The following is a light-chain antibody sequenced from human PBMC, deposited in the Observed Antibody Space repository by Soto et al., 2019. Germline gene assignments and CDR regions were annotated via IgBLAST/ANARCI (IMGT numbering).Light chain of an antibody. CDR3: QQYNNWPPWT. CDR2: GAS. V-gene: IGKV3-20*01. J-gene: IGKJ1*01. Sequence: EIVLTPSPGTLSLSPGERATLSCRASQSISSSYLAWYQQKPGQAPRLLIYGASSGATGTPDRFSGSGSGTDFILTISRLEPEDFAVYYCQQYNNWPPWTFGQGTKVDIK. CDR1: QSISSSY.